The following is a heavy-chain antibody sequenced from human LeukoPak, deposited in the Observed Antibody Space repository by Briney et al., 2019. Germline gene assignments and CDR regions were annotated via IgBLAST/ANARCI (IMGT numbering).Heavy chain of an antibody. V-gene: IGHV4-61*10. CDR2: IYYSGST. J-gene: IGHJ4*02. CDR1: GGSISSGSYY. D-gene: IGHD6-6*01. CDR3: ARGGSSPWSLDY. Sequence: PSQTLSLTCTVSGGSISSGSYYWSWIRQPAGKGLEWIGYIYYSGSTNYNPSLKSRVTISVDTSKNQFSLKLNSVTAADTAVYYCARGGSSPWSLDYWGQGTLVTVSS.